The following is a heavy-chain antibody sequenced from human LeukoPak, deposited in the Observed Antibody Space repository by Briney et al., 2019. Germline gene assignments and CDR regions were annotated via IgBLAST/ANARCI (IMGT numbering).Heavy chain of an antibody. V-gene: IGHV4-59*01. J-gene: IGHJ5*02. Sequence: SETLSLTCTGSGGSISSYYWSWLRQPPGKGLEWIGYIYYSGSTNYNPSLKSRVTISVDTSKNQFSLKLSSVTAADTAVYYCARVYSSSYYNCFDHWGQGTLVSVSS. D-gene: IGHD6-6*01. CDR1: GGSISSYY. CDR3: ARVYSSSYYNCFDH. CDR2: IYYSGST.